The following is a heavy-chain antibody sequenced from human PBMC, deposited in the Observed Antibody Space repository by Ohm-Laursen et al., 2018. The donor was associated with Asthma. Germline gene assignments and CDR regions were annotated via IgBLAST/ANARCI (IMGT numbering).Heavy chain of an antibody. CDR1: GFTFSSNA. J-gene: IGHJ4*02. CDR2: ISHDGNYI. V-gene: IGHV3-30*04. CDR3: TTYRSTENFDY. D-gene: IGHD2-2*01. Sequence: SLRLSCAASGFTFSSNAMHWVRQAPGKGLEWVAAISHDGNYIDYADSVKSRFTISRDNSKNTLYVEMNSLRAEDTAVYYCTTYRSTENFDYWGQGTLVTVSS.